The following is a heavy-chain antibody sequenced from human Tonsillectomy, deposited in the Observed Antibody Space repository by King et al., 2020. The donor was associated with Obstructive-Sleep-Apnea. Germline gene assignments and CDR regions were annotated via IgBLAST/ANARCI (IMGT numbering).Heavy chain of an antibody. J-gene: IGHJ5*02. D-gene: IGHD3-3*01. Sequence: QLQLQESGPGLVKPSEILSLTCTVSGGSIRSSNYYWGWIRQPPGKGLEWIGRIYYSVSTHYNPSLKSRVTISLDTSKNQFSLKLSSVTAADTAVYYCARDYDFWSGYYTNWFDPWGQGTLVTVSS. CDR3: ARDYDFWSGYYTNWFDP. CDR1: GGSIRSSNYY. CDR2: IYYSVST. V-gene: IGHV4-39*07.